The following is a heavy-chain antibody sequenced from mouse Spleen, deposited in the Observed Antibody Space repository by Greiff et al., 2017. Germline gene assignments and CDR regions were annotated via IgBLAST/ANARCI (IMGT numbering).Heavy chain of an antibody. CDR3: TEGYGSRAWFAY. V-gene: IGHV6-3*01. D-gene: IGHD1-1*01. CDR2: IRLKSDNYAT. J-gene: IGHJ3*01. CDR1: GFTFSNYW. Sequence: EVKLVESGGGLVQPGGSMKLSCVASGFTFSNYWMNWVRQSPEKGLEWVAQIRLKSDNYATHYAESVKGRFTISRDDSKSSVYLQMNNLRAEDTGIYYCTEGYGSRAWFAYWGQGTLVTVSA.